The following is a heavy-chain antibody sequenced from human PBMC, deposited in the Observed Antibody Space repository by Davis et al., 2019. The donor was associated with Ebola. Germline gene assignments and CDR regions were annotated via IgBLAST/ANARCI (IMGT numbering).Heavy chain of an antibody. CDR3: ARGRYSGYDWYY. CDR1: GGSISSYY. V-gene: IGHV4-59*08. J-gene: IGHJ4*02. D-gene: IGHD5-12*01. Sequence: MPSETLSLTCTVSGGSISSYYWSWIRQPPGKGLEWIGYIYYSGSTNYNPSLKSRVTISVDTSKNQFSLKLSSVTAADTAVYYCARGRYSGYDWYYWGQGTLVTVSS. CDR2: IYYSGST.